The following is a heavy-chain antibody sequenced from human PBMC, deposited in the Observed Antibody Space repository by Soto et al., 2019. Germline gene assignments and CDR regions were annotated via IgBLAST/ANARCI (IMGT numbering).Heavy chain of an antibody. CDR2: ISGSGRST. CDR3: AKFIYRTWLGFFDY. D-gene: IGHD6-19*01. J-gene: IGHJ4*02. Sequence: EVQLLESGGGLVQPGGSLRLSCAASGFTFSSYAMSWVRQAPGKRLEWVSAISGSGRSTYYPDSVKGRFTISRDNSKNTLYLQMNSLRAEDTAVYYCAKFIYRTWLGFFDYWGQGTLVTVSS. CDR1: GFTFSSYA. V-gene: IGHV3-23*01.